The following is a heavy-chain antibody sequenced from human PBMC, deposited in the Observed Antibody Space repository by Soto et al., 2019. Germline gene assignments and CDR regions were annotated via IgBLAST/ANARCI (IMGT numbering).Heavy chain of an antibody. V-gene: IGHV3-21*01. Sequence: VQLVESGGGVVQPGRSLRLSCAASGFTFSSYSMNWVRQAPGKGLEWVSSISSSSSYIYYADSVKGRFTISRDNAKNSLYLQMNSLRAEDTAVYYCASSPDIVVVVAATPGPFDYWGQGTLVTVSS. J-gene: IGHJ4*02. CDR2: ISSSSSYI. D-gene: IGHD2-15*01. CDR1: GFTFSSYS. CDR3: ASSPDIVVVVAATPGPFDY.